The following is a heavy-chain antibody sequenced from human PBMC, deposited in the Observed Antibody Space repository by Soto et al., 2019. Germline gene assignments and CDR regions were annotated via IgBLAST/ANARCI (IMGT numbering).Heavy chain of an antibody. CDR1: GFTFDEYA. J-gene: IGHJ6*02. CDR3: ARADPMITFGGVISHGMDV. V-gene: IGHV3-9*01. Sequence: GGSLRLSCAASGFTFDEYAMHWVRQVPGKGLEWVSGISWNSDTIGYADSVKGRFTISRDNAKNSLYLQMNSLRAEDTAVYYCARADPMITFGGVISHGMDVWGQGTTVTVSS. CDR2: ISWNSDTI. D-gene: IGHD3-16*01.